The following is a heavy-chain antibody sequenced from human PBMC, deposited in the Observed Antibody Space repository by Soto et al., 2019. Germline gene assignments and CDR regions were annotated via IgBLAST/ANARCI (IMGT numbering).Heavy chain of an antibody. J-gene: IGHJ6*03. Sequence: ASVKVSCNASGYTFTSYGISLVRQAPGQGLEWMGWISAYNGNTNYAQKLQGRVTMTTDTSTSTAYMELSSLRSEDTAVYYCARVEGYSSSWYRADYYYMDVWGKGTTVTVSS. CDR3: ARVEGYSSSWYRADYYYMDV. CDR1: GYTFTSYG. V-gene: IGHV1-18*04. CDR2: ISAYNGNT. D-gene: IGHD6-13*01.